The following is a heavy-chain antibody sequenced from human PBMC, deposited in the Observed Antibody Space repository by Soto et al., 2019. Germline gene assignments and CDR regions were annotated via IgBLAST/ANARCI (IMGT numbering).Heavy chain of an antibody. CDR2: IFYSGST. V-gene: IGHV4-31*03. Sequence: QVQLQESGPGLVKPSQTLSLTCSVSGGSISSGDYYWSWVRQHPGKGLDWIGYIFYSGSTYYNPSLKSRVTISVDTSKNQFSLKLSSVTAADTAVYYCARGGSGDIVVVAAIDYWGQGTLVTVSS. D-gene: IGHD2-15*01. CDR1: GGSISSGDYY. J-gene: IGHJ4*02. CDR3: ARGGSGDIVVVAAIDY.